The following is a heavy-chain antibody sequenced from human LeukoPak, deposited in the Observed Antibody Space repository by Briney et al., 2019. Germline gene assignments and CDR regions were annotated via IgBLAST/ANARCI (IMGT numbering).Heavy chain of an antibody. CDR1: GYSFTSYW. D-gene: IGHD3-16*01. CDR2: IYPGDSDI. Sequence: GESLKISCKGSGYSFTSYWIGWVRQMPGKGLEWMGIIYPGDSDIRYSPSFQGQVTISADKSISTAYLQWSSLKASDNAMYFCARHSAAGDTRNSDYWGQGTLVSVSS. V-gene: IGHV5-51*01. CDR3: ARHSAAGDTRNSDY. J-gene: IGHJ4*02.